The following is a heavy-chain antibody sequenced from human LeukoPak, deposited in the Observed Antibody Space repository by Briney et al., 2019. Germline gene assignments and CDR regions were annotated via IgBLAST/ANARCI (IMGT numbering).Heavy chain of an antibody. CDR1: GGSISSYY. CDR2: IHYRGST. D-gene: IGHD5-18*01. CDR3: ARSVLGYSYGLHIDY. Sequence: KPSETLSLTCTVSGGSISSYYWSWIRQSPGEGLEWIGYIHYRGSTNYNPSLKSRVTISVDTSKNQFSLKLSPLTAADTAVYYCARSVLGYSYGLHIDYWGQGTLVTVSS. J-gene: IGHJ4*02. V-gene: IGHV4-59*01.